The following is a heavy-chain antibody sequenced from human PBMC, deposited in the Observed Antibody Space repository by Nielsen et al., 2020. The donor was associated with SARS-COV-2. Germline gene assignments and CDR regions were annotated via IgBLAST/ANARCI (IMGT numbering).Heavy chain of an antibody. CDR3: ARFHIVATICWFDP. J-gene: IGHJ5*02. CDR1: GFTFSSYA. V-gene: IGHV3-48*04. Sequence: GGSLRLSCAASGFTFSSYAMSWVRQAPGKGLEWVSAISSSGSTIYYADSVKGRFTISRDNAKNSLYLQMNSLRAEDTAVYYCARFHIVATICWFDPWGQGTLVTVSS. CDR2: ISSSGSTI. D-gene: IGHD5-12*01.